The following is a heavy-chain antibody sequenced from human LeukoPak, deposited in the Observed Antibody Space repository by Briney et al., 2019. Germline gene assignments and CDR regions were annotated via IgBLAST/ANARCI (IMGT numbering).Heavy chain of an antibody. Sequence: PGGSLRLSCAASGFIFNSYRMTWVRQAPGMGLEWVSTISDNGDTTHYADSVKGRFSISRDNPKNTLYLLMNGLTAADTAVYYCAKGRHGYIAAWGQGTLVAVSS. CDR3: AKGRHGYIAA. CDR1: GFIFNSYR. V-gene: IGHV3-23*01. D-gene: IGHD5-24*01. CDR2: ISDNGDTT. J-gene: IGHJ4*02.